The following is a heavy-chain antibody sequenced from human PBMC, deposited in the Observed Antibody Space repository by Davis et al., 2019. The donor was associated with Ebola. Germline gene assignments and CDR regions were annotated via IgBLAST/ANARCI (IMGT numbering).Heavy chain of an antibody. D-gene: IGHD3-10*01. CDR2: INNNGDTT. CDR1: GFTFSTYA. CDR3: VKDRGFLIRDFDY. V-gene: IGHV3-64D*06. Sequence: GESLKISCSVSGFTFSTYAMHWVRQAPGRGLEYVSVINNNGDTTYYTDSVKGRFTISRDNSKNTLYLQMSSLRPEDTAVYYCVKDRGFLIRDFDYWGQGALVTVSS. J-gene: IGHJ4*02.